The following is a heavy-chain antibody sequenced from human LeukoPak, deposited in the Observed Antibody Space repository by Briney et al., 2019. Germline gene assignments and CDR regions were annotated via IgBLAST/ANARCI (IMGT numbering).Heavy chain of an antibody. CDR1: GYSFTNYW. J-gene: IGHJ4*02. Sequence: GESLKISCKGSGYSFTNYWIVWVRQMPGKGLEWMGIIYPGDSDTIYSPSFQGQVTISADKSITTAYLKWSSLKASDTAMCYCARQFEDYYDSSGYDYWGQGTLVTVSS. D-gene: IGHD3-22*01. CDR2: IYPGDSDT. CDR3: ARQFEDYYDSSGYDY. V-gene: IGHV5-51*01.